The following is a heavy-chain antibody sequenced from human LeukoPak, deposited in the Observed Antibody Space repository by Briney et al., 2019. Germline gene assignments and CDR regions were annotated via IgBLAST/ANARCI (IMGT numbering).Heavy chain of an antibody. CDR1: GFTFNSFS. J-gene: IGHJ5*02. V-gene: IGHV3-66*01. CDR2: IYSGGST. CDR3: ARGSIAARANWFDP. D-gene: IGHD6-6*01. Sequence: PGGSLRLSCAASGFTFNSFSMNWVRQAPGKGLEWVSVIYSGGSTYYADSVKGRFTISRDNAKNTLYLQMNSLRAEDTAVYYCARGSIAARANWFDPWGQGTLVTVSS.